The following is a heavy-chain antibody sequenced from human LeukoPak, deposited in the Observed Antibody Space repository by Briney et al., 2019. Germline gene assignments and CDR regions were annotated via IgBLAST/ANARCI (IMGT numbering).Heavy chain of an antibody. CDR1: GYMFTDYY. D-gene: IGHD3-22*01. V-gene: IGHV1-2*02. Sequence: GSVKVSYKASGYMFTDYYLHWVRQAPGQGLEWMGWINPNSGGTNYAQNFQGRVTMTRDTSISTAYMELSRLTSDDTAVYYCARVGDYYDDTGPYDYWGQGTQVIVSS. CDR3: ARVGDYYDDTGPYDY. J-gene: IGHJ4*02. CDR2: INPNSGGT.